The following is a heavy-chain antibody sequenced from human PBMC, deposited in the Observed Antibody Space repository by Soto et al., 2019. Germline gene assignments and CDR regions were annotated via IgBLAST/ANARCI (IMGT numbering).Heavy chain of an antibody. CDR2: IYPGDSDT. V-gene: IGHV5-51*01. CDR3: ARHPSDQLLSYFDY. Sequence: GESLKISCQGSGYSFTKYWIGWVRQMPGIGLEWMGIIYPGDSDTRYSPSFQGQVSMSVDKSISTAYLQWGSLKASDNAIYYCARHPSDQLLSYFDYWGQGTLVTVSS. D-gene: IGHD2-2*01. CDR1: GYSFTKYW. J-gene: IGHJ4*02.